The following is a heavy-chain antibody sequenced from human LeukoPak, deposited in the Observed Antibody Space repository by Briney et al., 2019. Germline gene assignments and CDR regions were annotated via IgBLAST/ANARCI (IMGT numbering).Heavy chain of an antibody. CDR1: GYTFTSYY. CDR2: INPSGGST. J-gene: IGHJ3*02. D-gene: IGHD3-10*01. V-gene: IGHV1-46*01. CDR3: ARRGLMVRGVISLDAFDI. Sequence: ASAEVSCKASGYTFTSYYMHWVRQDPGQGLEWMGIINPSGGSTSYAQKFQGRVTMTRDTSTSTVYMELSSLRSEDTAVYYCARRGLMVRGVISLDAFDIWGQGTMVTVSS.